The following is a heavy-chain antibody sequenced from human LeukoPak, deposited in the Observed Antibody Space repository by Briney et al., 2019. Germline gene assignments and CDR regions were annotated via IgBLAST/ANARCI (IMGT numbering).Heavy chain of an antibody. Sequence: ASVKVSCKASGYTFTVYYIYWVRQAPGQGLEWMGWINPNSGGTNYAQKFQGRVTMTRDTSISTAYMELSRVTSDDTAVYYCARSSYGGKGVGDNWLDPWGQGTLVTVSS. CDR2: INPNSGGT. D-gene: IGHD4-23*01. CDR1: GYTFTVYY. CDR3: ARSSYGGKGVGDNWLDP. V-gene: IGHV1-2*02. J-gene: IGHJ5*02.